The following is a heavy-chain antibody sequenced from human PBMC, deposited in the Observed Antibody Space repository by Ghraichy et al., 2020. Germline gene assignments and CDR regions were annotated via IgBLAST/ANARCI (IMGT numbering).Heavy chain of an antibody. Sequence: GGSLRLSCAASGFKFTTYGIHWVRQSPARGLEWEAFMGFDGTNKYYADSVRGRFTISRDNSNNTLYLQMHSLRVEDTALYYCAQDPYDSGRFSIPNWLDPWGQGTLVTVSS. J-gene: IGHJ5*02. CDR1: GFKFTTYG. V-gene: IGHV3-30*02. D-gene: IGHD3-10*01. CDR2: MGFDGTNK. CDR3: AQDPYDSGRFSIPNWLDP.